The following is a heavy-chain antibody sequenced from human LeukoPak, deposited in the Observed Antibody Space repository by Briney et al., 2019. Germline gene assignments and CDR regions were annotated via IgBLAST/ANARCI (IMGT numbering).Heavy chain of an antibody. V-gene: IGHV4-34*01. CDR2: INHSGST. CDR1: GGSFSGYY. D-gene: IGHD6-19*01. Sequence: SETLSLTCAVYGGSFSGYYWSWIRQPPGKGLEWIGEINHSGSTNYNPSLKSRVTISVDTSKNQFSLKLSSVTAADTAVYYCARAYSSGWYEAPYYFDYWGQGTLVTVSS. CDR3: ARAYSSGWYEAPYYFDY. J-gene: IGHJ4*02.